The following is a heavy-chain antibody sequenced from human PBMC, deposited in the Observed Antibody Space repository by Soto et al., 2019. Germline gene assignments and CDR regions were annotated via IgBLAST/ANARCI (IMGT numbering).Heavy chain of an antibody. CDR1: GYNFIGYY. J-gene: IGHJ4*02. Sequence: ASVKVSCKTSGYNFIGYYIHWVRQVPGQGLEWVGWINPNSGVSTYAQNLQGRVTMTRDRSISTAYMELSRLTSDDTAVYYCARDMVSTIGNFDFWGQGSPVTVSS. V-gene: IGHV1-2*02. CDR2: INPNSGVS. CDR3: ARDMVSTIGNFDF. D-gene: IGHD2-8*01.